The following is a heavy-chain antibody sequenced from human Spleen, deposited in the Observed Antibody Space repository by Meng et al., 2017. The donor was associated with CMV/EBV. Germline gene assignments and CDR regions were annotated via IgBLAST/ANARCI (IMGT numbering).Heavy chain of an antibody. D-gene: IGHD3-22*01. V-gene: IGHV3-30*02. CDR3: AKGPPGYDSSGYYYS. CDR1: RVILRRYA. J-gene: IGHJ4*02. CDR2: IRYDVSNK. Sequence: LVSCMGTVLPPGVSRLLSCALARVILRRYAIHCVLQYTGKCLDCMSVIRYDVSNKYYADSVKGRFTISSDNSKNTLYLQMNSLRAEDTAVYYCAKGPPGYDSSGYYYSWGQGTLVTVSS.